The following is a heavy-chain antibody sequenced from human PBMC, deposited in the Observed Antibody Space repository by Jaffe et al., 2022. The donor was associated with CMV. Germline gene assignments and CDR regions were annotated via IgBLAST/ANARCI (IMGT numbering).Heavy chain of an antibody. J-gene: IGHJ4*02. CDR2: ISGSGGST. CDR3: AKVGGYYGSGSYYNVDY. D-gene: IGHD3-10*01. V-gene: IGHV3-23*01. CDR1: GFTFSSYA. Sequence: EVQLLESGGGLVQPGGSLRLSCAASGFTFSSYAMSWVRQAPGKGLEWVSAISGSGGSTYYADSVKGRFTISRDNSKNTLYLQMNSLRAEDTAVYYCAKVGGYYGSGSYYNVDYWGQGTLVTVSS.